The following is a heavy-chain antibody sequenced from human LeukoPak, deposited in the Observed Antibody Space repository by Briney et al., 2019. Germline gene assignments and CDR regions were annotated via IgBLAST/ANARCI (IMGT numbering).Heavy chain of an antibody. CDR2: IIPIFGTA. Sequence: ASVKVSCKASGGTFSSYAISWVRQAPGQGLEWMGGIIPIFGTANYAQKFQGRVTITADESTSTAYMELSSLRSEDTAVYYCARGRGEYSYGFGHWDYYFDYWSQGTLVTVSS. J-gene: IGHJ4*02. CDR1: GGTFSSYA. V-gene: IGHV1-69*13. D-gene: IGHD5-18*01. CDR3: ARGRGEYSYGFGHWDYYFDY.